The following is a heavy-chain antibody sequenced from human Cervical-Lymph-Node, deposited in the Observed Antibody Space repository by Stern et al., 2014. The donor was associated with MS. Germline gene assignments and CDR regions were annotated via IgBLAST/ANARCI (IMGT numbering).Heavy chain of an antibody. V-gene: IGHV4-31*11. J-gene: IGHJ5*02. Sequence: QVQLQESGPGLVKPSQTLSLTCAVSGGSISGGAYYWSWIRQQPGKGLEWIGYIHYSGSTYYTPSLKSRVTISMDTSKNQFSLNLSSVTAADTAVYYCARKYGDYVWDWFDPWGQGTLVTVSS. CDR3: ARKYGDYVWDWFDP. CDR1: GGSISGGAYY. D-gene: IGHD4-17*01. CDR2: IHYSGST.